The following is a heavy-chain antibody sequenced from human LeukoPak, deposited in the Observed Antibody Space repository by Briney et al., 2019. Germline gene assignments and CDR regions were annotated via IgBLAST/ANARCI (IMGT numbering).Heavy chain of an antibody. D-gene: IGHD3-10*01. Sequence: SETLSLTCSVSDDSITMYYWTWIRQPPGKGLEWIGYVDHTGSTKYNPSLKSRVTMSVETSKKQFSLKLSSVTAADTAVYYCARAHYYGSGSYSDAFDIWGQGTMVTVSS. CDR1: DDSITMYY. V-gene: IGHV4-59*12. CDR2: VDHTGST. J-gene: IGHJ3*02. CDR3: ARAHYYGSGSYSDAFDI.